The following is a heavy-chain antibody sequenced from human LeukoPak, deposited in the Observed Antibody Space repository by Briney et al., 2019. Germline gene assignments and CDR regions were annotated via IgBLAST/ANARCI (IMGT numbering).Heavy chain of an antibody. CDR3: ARLCYYGSGSYWFDP. CDR1: GFTFSSYS. J-gene: IGHJ5*02. D-gene: IGHD3-10*01. Sequence: GGSLRLSCAASGFTFSSYSMNWVRQAPGKGLEWVSSISSSSSYIYYADSVKGRFTISRDNAKNSLYLQMNSLRAEDTAVYYCARLCYYGSGSYWFDPWGQGTLVTVSS. V-gene: IGHV3-21*04. CDR2: ISSSSSYI.